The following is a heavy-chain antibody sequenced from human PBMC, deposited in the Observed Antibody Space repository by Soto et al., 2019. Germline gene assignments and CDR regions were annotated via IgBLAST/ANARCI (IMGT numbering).Heavy chain of an antibody. V-gene: IGHV1-46*03. CDR1: GYTFTNYY. J-gene: IGHJ4*03. Sequence: ASVKVSCKASGYTFTNYYIHWVRQAPGQGLEWMGVINPTGGRASYAPKFQGRVTLTRDTSTCTAYMELRSLRYDDTAVYFCSRLTTMVREINDDPFDYWGQGTLVTVSS. CDR3: SRLTTMVREINDDPFDY. CDR2: INPTGGRA. D-gene: IGHD3-10*01.